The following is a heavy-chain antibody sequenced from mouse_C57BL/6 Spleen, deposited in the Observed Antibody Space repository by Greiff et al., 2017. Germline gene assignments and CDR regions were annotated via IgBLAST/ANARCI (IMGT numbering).Heavy chain of an antibody. J-gene: IGHJ1*03. Sequence: EVQLVESGGGLVKPGGSLKLSCAASGFTFSDYGMHWVRQAPEKGLEWVAYISSGSSTIYYADTVKGRFTISRDNAKNTLFLQMSSLRSEDTAMYYCASDYYGRYFDVWGTGTTVTVSS. CDR2: ISSGSSTI. CDR3: ASDYYGRYFDV. D-gene: IGHD1-1*01. V-gene: IGHV5-17*01. CDR1: GFTFSDYG.